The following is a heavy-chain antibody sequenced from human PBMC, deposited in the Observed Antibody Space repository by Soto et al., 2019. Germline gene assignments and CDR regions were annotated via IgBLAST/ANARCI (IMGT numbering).Heavy chain of an antibody. J-gene: IGHJ6*03. V-gene: IGHV3-21*01. CDR3: ARDSSSALYYYYYMDV. CDR1: GFTFSSYS. CDR2: ISSSSSYI. Sequence: EVQLVESGGGLVKPGGSLRLSCAASGFTFSSYSMNWVRQAPGKGLEWVSSISSSSSYIYYADSVKGRFTISRDNAKNSLYLKMNSLRAEDTAVYYCARDSSSALYYYYYMDVWGKGTTVTVSS. D-gene: IGHD6-6*01.